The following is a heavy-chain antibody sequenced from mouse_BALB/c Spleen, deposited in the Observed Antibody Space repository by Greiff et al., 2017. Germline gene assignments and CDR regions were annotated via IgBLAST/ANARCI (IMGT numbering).Heavy chain of an antibody. CDR1: GFTFSSFG. D-gene: IGHD2-3*01. CDR2: ISSGSSTI. J-gene: IGHJ2*01. CDR3: ARGDGYYDY. Sequence: EVQLQESGGGLVQPGGSRKLSCAASGFTFSSFGMHWVRQAPGKGLEWVAYISSGSSTIYYADTVKGRFTISRDNPKNTLFLQMTSLRSEDTAMYYCARGDGYYDYWGQGTTLTVSS. V-gene: IGHV5-17*02.